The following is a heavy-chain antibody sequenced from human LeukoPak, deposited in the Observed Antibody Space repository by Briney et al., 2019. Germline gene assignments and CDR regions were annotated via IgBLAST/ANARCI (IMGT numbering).Heavy chain of an antibody. CDR1: GYTFTSYG. Sequence: GASVKVSCKASGYTFTSYGISWVRQAPGQGLEWMGGIIPIFGTANYAQEFQGRVTITADKSTSTAYMELSSLRSEDTAVYYCARDRLMVRGYYYYYMDVWGKGTTVTVSS. D-gene: IGHD3-10*01. J-gene: IGHJ6*03. CDR2: IIPIFGTA. CDR3: ARDRLMVRGYYYYYMDV. V-gene: IGHV1-69*06.